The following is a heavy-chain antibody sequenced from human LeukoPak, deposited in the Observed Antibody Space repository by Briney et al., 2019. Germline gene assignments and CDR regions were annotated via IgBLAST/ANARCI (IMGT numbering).Heavy chain of an antibody. CDR1: GGSISSGGYY. Sequence: RPSQTLSLTCTVSGGSISSGGYYWSWIRQPPGKGLEWIGYIYQSGSTYYNPSHKSRVTISVDRSKNQFSLKLRSVTAADTAVYYCARDMGRYLDYWGQGTLVTVS. D-gene: IGHD3-10*01. CDR2: IYQSGST. V-gene: IGHV4-30-2*01. CDR3: ARDMGRYLDY. J-gene: IGHJ4*02.